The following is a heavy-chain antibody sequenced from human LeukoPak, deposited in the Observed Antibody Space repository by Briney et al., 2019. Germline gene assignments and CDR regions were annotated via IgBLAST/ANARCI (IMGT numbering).Heavy chain of an antibody. J-gene: IGHJ4*02. CDR1: GFTFSSYS. V-gene: IGHV3-48*02. CDR2: VSSSSSTI. D-gene: IGHD3-22*01. CDR3: ARENYYGSSGYY. Sequence: GGSLRLSRAASGFTFSSYSMNWVRQAPGKGLEWVSYVSSSSSTIYYADSVKGRFTISRDNAKNSLYLQMNSLRDEDTAVYYCARENYYGSSGYYWGQGTLVTVSS.